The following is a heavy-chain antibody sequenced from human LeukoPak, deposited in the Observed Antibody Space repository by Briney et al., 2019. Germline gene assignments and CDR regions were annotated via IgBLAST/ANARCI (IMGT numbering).Heavy chain of an antibody. D-gene: IGHD3-3*01. CDR2: ISSSSSYI. CDR1: GFTFSSYS. CDR3: ARGGYDFWSGYSENPLDY. J-gene: IGHJ4*02. V-gene: IGHV3-21*01. Sequence: GGSLRLSCAASGFTFSSYSMNGVRQAPGKGVEGVSSISSSSSYIYYADSVKGRFTISRDNAKNSLYLQMNSLRAEDTAVYYCARGGYDFWSGYSENPLDYWGQGTLVTVSS.